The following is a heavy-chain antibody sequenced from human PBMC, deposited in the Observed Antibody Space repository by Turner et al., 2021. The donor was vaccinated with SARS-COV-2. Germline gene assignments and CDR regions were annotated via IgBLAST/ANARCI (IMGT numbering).Heavy chain of an antibody. J-gene: IGHJ4*02. Sequence: EVQLVESGGGLVQPEGSLRLSCAASGFTFSKFFMHWVRQAPGKGLVWVSRISDDGSSPAYADSVKGRFTISRDNAKNTLYLQMNGLTAEDSAVYYCVRSDVNAWYGLLDYWGQGTLVTVSS. CDR1: GFTFSKFF. CDR2: ISDDGSSP. CDR3: VRSDVNAWYGLLDY. V-gene: IGHV3-74*01. D-gene: IGHD3-16*01.